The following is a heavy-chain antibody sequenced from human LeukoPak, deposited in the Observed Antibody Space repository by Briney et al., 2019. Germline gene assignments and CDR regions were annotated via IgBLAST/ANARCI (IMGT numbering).Heavy chain of an antibody. V-gene: IGHV1-2*02. CDR3: AFGVDDSSGYGGHDAFDI. J-gene: IGHJ3*02. D-gene: IGHD3-22*01. CDR1: GYTFTNYG. CDR2: INPNSGGT. Sequence: ASVKVSCKASGYTFTNYGISWVRQAPGQGREWMGWINPNSGGTNYAQKFQGRVTMTRDTSISTAYMELSRLRSDDTAVYYCAFGVDDSSGYGGHDAFDIWGQGTMVTVSS.